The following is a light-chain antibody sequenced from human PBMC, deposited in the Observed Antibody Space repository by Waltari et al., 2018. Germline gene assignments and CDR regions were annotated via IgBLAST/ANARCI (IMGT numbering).Light chain of an antibody. J-gene: IGLJ1*01. Sequence: QSVLTQPPSASGTPGQRVTISCSGSSSNIGSNYVSWYQQLPGTAPKLLIYRNSQRPSGVPDRFSGSKSGTSASLAIRGLRSEDEADYYCAAWDDSLSARFVFGTGTKVTVL. V-gene: IGLV1-47*01. CDR3: AAWDDSLSARFV. CDR2: RNS. CDR1: SSNIGSNY.